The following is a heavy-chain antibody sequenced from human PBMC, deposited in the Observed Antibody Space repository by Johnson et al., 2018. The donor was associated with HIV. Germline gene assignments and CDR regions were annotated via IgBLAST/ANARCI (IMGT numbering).Heavy chain of an antibody. V-gene: IGHV3-30-3*01. CDR2: ISYDGSNK. Sequence: QVHLVESGGGVVQPGRSLRLSCAASGFTFSSYAMHWVRQAPGKGLEWVALISYDGSNKYYADSVKGRFTISRDNSKNTLYLQMNSLRAEDTAVYYCAKGGSAVAVAFDIWGQGTMVTVSS. CDR1: GFTFSSYA. CDR3: AKGGSAVAVAFDI. D-gene: IGHD6-19*01. J-gene: IGHJ3*02.